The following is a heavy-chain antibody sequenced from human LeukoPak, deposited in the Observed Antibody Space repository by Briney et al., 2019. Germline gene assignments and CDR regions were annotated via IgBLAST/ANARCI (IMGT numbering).Heavy chain of an antibody. J-gene: IGHJ4*02. V-gene: IGHV4-39*01. CDR3: ASGGPYYFDY. D-gene: IGHD6-25*01. CDR1: GGSISSSSYY. CDR2: IYFSGST. Sequence: SETLSLTRTVSGGSISSSSYYWGWIRQPPGKGLEWIGSIYFSGSTYYNPSPKSRVTISVYTSKNQFSLKLSSVTAADTAVYYCASGGPYYFDYWGQGTLVTVSS.